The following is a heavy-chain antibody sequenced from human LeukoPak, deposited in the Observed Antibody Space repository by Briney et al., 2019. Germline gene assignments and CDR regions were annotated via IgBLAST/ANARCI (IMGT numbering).Heavy chain of an antibody. V-gene: IGHV4-59*12. D-gene: IGHD1-14*01. J-gene: IGHJ5*02. Sequence: SETLSLTCTVSGGSISSYYWSWIRQPPGKGLEWIGYIYYSGSTNYNPSLKSRVTMSVDTSKNQFSLKLSSVTAADTAVYYCARDRGGSIKPPLNWFDPWGQGTLVTVSS. CDR1: GGSISSYY. CDR3: ARDRGGSIKPPLNWFDP. CDR2: IYYSGST.